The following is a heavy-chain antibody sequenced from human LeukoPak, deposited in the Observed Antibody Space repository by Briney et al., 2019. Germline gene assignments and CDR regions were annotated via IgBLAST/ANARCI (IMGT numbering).Heavy chain of an antibody. CDR3: ARVLVATRRDYYYYGMDV. D-gene: IGHD5-12*01. CDR1: GFTFSSYA. Sequence: GGSLRLSCAASGFTFSSYAMSWVRQAPGKGLEWVSAISGSGGSTYYADSVKGRFTISRDNSKNTLYLQMNSLKTEDTAVYYCARVLVATRRDYYYYGMDVWGQGTTVTVSS. CDR2: ISGSGGST. J-gene: IGHJ6*02. V-gene: IGHV3-23*01.